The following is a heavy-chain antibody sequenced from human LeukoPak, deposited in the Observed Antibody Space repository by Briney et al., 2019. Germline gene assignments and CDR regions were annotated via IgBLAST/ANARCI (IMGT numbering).Heavy chain of an antibody. V-gene: IGHV4-38-2*02. CDR3: ARGLFGTNDAFDI. Sequence: PSETLSLTCTVSGYSISSGYYWGWIRQPPGKGLEWIGSIYHSGSTYYNPSLKSRVTISVDTSKNQFSLKLSSVTAADTAVYYCARGLFGTNDAFDIWGQGTMVTVSS. J-gene: IGHJ3*02. D-gene: IGHD1/OR15-1a*01. CDR2: IYHSGST. CDR1: GYSISSGYY.